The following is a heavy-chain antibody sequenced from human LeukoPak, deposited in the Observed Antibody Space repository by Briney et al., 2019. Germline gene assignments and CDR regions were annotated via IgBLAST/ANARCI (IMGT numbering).Heavy chain of an antibody. J-gene: IGHJ6*03. Sequence: SETLSLTCIVSGGSISSSIYYWAWVRQPPGKGLEWIGTVFYNGATQYSPSLRSRVTISIDTSTNQFSLKLTSVTAADTALYYCARDREDFWSGYSPYYYYYMDVWGKGTTVTVSS. CDR3: ARDREDFWSGYSPYYYYYMDV. CDR1: GGSISSSIYY. D-gene: IGHD3-3*01. CDR2: VFYNGAT. V-gene: IGHV4-39*07.